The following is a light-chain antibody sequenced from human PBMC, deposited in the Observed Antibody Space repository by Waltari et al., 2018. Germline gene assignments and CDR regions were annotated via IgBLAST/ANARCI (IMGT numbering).Light chain of an antibody. J-gene: IGKJ1*01. CDR2: GAS. CDR3: QQYGNSPWT. V-gene: IGKV3-20*01. Sequence: LSCRASQSVSSNYLAWYQQKPGQAPRLLIYGASNRATGIPDRFSGSGSGTDFTLSISRLESEDFAVYYCQQYGNSPWTFGQGTKVEIK. CDR1: QSVSSNY.